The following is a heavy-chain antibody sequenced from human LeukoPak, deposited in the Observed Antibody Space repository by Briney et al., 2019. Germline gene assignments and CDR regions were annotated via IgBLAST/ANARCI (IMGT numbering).Heavy chain of an antibody. Sequence: GGSLRLSCAASGFTFSSYGIHWVRQAPGKGLEWVSAITGSGGSTYYADSVKGRFTISRDNSKNTLYLQMNSLRAEDTAVYYCAKGFGIMVRGVVLSYYYYMDVWGKGTTVTISS. CDR1: GFTFSSYG. D-gene: IGHD3-10*01. V-gene: IGHV3-23*01. J-gene: IGHJ6*03. CDR3: AKGFGIMVRGVVLSYYYYMDV. CDR2: ITGSGGST.